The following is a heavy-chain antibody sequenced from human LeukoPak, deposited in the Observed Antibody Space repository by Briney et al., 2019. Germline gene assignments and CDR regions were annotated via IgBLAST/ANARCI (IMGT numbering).Heavy chain of an antibody. V-gene: IGHV1-69*04. CDR1: GGTFSSYA. D-gene: IGHD2-15*01. CDR2: IIPILGIA. J-gene: IGHJ6*02. CDR3: ASSYCSGGSCYSGAYYYGMDV. Sequence: SVKVSCKASGGTFSSYAISWVRQAPGQGLELMGRIIPILGIANYAQKFQGRVTITADKSTSTAYMELSSLRSEDTAVYYCASSYCSGGSCYSGAYYYGMDVWGQGTTVTVSS.